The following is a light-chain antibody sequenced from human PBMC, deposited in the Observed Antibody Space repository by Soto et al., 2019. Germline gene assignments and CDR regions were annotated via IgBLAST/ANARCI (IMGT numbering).Light chain of an antibody. V-gene: IGKV2D-29*02. CDR3: MQSTQLPPT. CDR2: EVS. J-gene: IGKJ5*01. Sequence: DVVMTQTPLSLSVAPGQPASISYKSSQSLLHITGETFLFWYLQKPGQSPQLLIYEVSTRVSGVPDRCSGSWSGTDFTLEISRVETDDVGIYYCMQSTQLPPTFGQGTRLEIK. CDR1: QSLLHITGETF.